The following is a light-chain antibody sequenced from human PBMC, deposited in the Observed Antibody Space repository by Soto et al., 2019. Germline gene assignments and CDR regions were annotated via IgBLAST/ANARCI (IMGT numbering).Light chain of an antibody. CDR3: QHQRT. V-gene: IGKV3-20*01. CDR1: QSVSSSY. Sequence: EIVLTQSPGTLSLSPGERATLSCRASQSVSSSYLAWYQQKPGQAPRLLIYGASSRATGIPDRFSGSGSGTDFTLTISRLEPEDFAVYYCQHQRTFGQGTKVENK. CDR2: GAS. J-gene: IGKJ1*01.